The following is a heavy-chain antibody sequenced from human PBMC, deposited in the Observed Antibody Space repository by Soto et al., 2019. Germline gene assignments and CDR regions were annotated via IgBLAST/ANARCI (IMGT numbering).Heavy chain of an antibody. CDR1: GFTFSDHY. V-gene: IGHV3-72*01. CDR3: ARVMVVAGHYYFDY. Sequence: EVQLVESGGGLAQPGGSLRLSCAASGFTFSDHYMDWVRQAPGKGLEWVGRIRKRINSYTTEYAASVKGRFTISRDESKNSLYLQMNSLKTDDTAVYYCARVMVVAGHYYFDYWGQGTLVTVSS. D-gene: IGHD6-19*01. J-gene: IGHJ4*02. CDR2: IRKRINSYTT.